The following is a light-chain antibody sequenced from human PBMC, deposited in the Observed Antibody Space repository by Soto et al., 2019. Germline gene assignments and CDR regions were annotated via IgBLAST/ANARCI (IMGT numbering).Light chain of an antibody. V-gene: IGKV3-20*01. Sequence: EVVMRQSPATLSVSPGEGATLSCRASQGIGDTLAWYQHKPGQTPRLLIYGASRRATGIPDRFSGSGSGTDFTLTISRLEPEDLAVYYCQQYGDSTPITFGQGTRLEIK. CDR1: QGIGDT. J-gene: IGKJ5*01. CDR3: QQYGDSTPIT. CDR2: GAS.